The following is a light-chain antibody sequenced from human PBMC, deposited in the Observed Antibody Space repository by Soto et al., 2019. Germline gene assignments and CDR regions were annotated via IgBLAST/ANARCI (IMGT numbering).Light chain of an antibody. Sequence: QSALTQPASVSGSPGQSITISCSGTNSDVGDYNLVSWYQQRPGEAPKLVIFDVSNRPSGVSDRFSGSKSGNTASLTISGLQAEDEGDYFCCSYSTGTTRYVFGSGTKVTGL. CDR3: CSYSTGTTRYV. V-gene: IGLV2-14*01. J-gene: IGLJ1*01. CDR1: NSDVGDYNL. CDR2: DVS.